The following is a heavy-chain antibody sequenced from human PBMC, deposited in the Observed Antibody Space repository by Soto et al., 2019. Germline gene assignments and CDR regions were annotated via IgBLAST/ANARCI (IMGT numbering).Heavy chain of an antibody. CDR3: ARPDGGSDYWYFDL. CDR1: GFTFSDYY. J-gene: IGHJ2*01. D-gene: IGHD3-16*01. CDR2: ISSSSSYT. V-gene: IGHV3-11*06. Sequence: AGGSLRLSCAASGFTFSDYYMSWIRQAPGKGLEWVSYISSSSSYTNYADSVKGRFTISRDNAKNSLYLQMNSLRAEDTAVYYCARPDGGSDYWYFDLWGRGTLVTVSS.